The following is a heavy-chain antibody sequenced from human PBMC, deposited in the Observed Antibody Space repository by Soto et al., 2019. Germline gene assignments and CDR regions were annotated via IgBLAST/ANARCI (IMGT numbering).Heavy chain of an antibody. CDR1: VFTITPYG. D-gene: IGHD6-13*01. V-gene: IGHV3-74*01. CDR2: IKGYGMVT. J-gene: IGHJ4*02. Sequence: GGSLRLSGAASVFTITPYGMHWGRQAPGKGLVWVSRIKGYGMVTNYADSLKGRFTISRDNAKNTVYLQMNTLRAEDTAVYYCERAGYTSGNDYWGQGNLVPVSS. CDR3: ERAGYTSGNDY.